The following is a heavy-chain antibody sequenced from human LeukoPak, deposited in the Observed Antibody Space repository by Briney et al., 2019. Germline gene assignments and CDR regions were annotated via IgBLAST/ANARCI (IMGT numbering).Heavy chain of an antibody. Sequence: PSETLSLTCTVSGGSISSSSYYWGWIRQPPGKGLEWIGSIYYSGSTYYNPSLKSRVTISVDTSKDQFSLKLSSVTAADTAVYYCAKSYYDILTGYYNAWFDPWGQGTLVTVSS. D-gene: IGHD3-9*01. CDR3: AKSYYDILTGYYNAWFDP. CDR2: IYYSGST. J-gene: IGHJ5*02. V-gene: IGHV4-39*01. CDR1: GGSISSSSYY.